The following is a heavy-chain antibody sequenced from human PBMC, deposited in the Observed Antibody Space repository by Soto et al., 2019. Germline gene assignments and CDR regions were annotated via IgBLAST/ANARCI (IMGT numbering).Heavy chain of an antibody. CDR2: ISSSGSTI. CDR3: ARVHTELWFGAHRQSGMDV. Sequence: GGSLRLSCAASGFTFSDYYMSWIRQAPGKGLEWVSYISSSGSTIYYADSVKGRFTISRDNAKNSLYLQMNSLRAEDTAVYYCARVHTELWFGAHRQSGMDVWGQGTTVTVSS. V-gene: IGHV3-11*01. CDR1: GFTFSDYY. J-gene: IGHJ6*02. D-gene: IGHD3-10*01.